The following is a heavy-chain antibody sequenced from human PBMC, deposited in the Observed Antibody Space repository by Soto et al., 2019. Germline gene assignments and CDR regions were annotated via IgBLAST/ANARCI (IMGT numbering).Heavy chain of an antibody. CDR2: ISAYNGNT. D-gene: IGHD1-7*01. CDR3: ARDKAITGTAGFDY. V-gene: IGHV1-18*01. J-gene: IGHJ4*02. CDR1: GYTFTSYG. Sequence: ASVNVSCKASGYTFTSYGISWVRQAPGQGLEWMGWISAYNGNTNYAQKLQGRVTMTTDTSTSTAYMELRSLRSDDTAVYYCARDKAITGTAGFDYWGQGTLVTVSS.